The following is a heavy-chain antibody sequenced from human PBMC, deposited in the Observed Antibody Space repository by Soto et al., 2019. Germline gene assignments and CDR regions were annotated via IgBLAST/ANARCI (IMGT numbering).Heavy chain of an antibody. CDR1: GFTFSRYS. CDR2: ISSSSSYI. Sequence: PGGSLRLSCAASGFTFSRYSMNKVRQAPGQGLEWVSSISSSSSYIYYADSLKGRFTISRDNAKNSLHLQMNSLRAEDTDGYYCARLGAAGSFSHWGQRSLVT. CDR3: ARLGAAGSFSH. V-gene: IGHV3-21*04. D-gene: IGHD6-13*01. J-gene: IGHJ4*02.